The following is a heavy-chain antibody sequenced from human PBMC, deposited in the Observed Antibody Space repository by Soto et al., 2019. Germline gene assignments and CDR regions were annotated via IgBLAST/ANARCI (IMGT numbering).Heavy chain of an antibody. CDR1: GFTFSSYA. V-gene: IGHV3-23*01. Sequence: PGGSLRLSCAASGFTFSSYAMSWVRQAPGKGLEWVSAISGSGGSTYYADSVKGRFTISRDNSKNTLYLQMNSLRAEDTAVYYCAKGPVVPAATRFQDMDVWGKGTTVTVSS. CDR3: AKGPVVPAATRFQDMDV. D-gene: IGHD2-2*01. J-gene: IGHJ6*03. CDR2: ISGSGGST.